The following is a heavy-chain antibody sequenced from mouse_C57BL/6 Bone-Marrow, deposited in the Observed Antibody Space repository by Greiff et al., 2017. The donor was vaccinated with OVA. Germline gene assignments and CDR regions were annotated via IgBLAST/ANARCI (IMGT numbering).Heavy chain of an antibody. CDR2: ISSGGDYI. Sequence: DVHLVESGEGLVKPGGSLKLSCAASGFTFSSYAMSWVRQTPEKRLEWVAYISSGGDYIYYADTVKGRFTISRDNARNTLYLQMSSLKSEDTAMYYCTRMPYYYGSSYWYFDVWGTGTTVTVSS. CDR1: GFTFSSYA. CDR3: TRMPYYYGSSYWYFDV. V-gene: IGHV5-9-1*02. J-gene: IGHJ1*03. D-gene: IGHD1-1*01.